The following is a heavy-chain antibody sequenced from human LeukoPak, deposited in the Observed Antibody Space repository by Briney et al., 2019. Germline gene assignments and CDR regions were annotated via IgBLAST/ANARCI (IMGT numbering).Heavy chain of an antibody. CDR3: AREVRGVAPGDY. Sequence: GGSLRLSCAASGFTFSSYGMHWVRQAPGKGLEWVAVIWYDGSNKYHADSVKGRFTISRDNSKNTLYLQMNSLRAEDTAVYYCAREVRGVAPGDYWGQGTLVTVSS. D-gene: IGHD3-10*01. CDR2: IWYDGSNK. V-gene: IGHV3-33*01. CDR1: GFTFSSYG. J-gene: IGHJ4*02.